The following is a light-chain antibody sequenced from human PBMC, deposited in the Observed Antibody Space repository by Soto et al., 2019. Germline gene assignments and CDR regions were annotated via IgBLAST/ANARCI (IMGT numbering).Light chain of an antibody. V-gene: IGKV3-11*01. CDR2: DAS. Sequence: EIVLTQFPVTLALSPGESAVLSCRASQTVSSSLAWYQHKPGQAPRLFIYDASKRAPGIPARFTGSGSGTHFTLTISSLEPEDIAVYYCQVRDVWPSFGQGTKVDIK. CDR1: QTVSSS. J-gene: IGKJ1*01. CDR3: QVRDVWPS.